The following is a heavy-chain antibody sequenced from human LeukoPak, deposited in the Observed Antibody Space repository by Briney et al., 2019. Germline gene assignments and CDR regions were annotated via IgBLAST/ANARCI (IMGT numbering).Heavy chain of an antibody. CDR2: IKEDGSEK. CDR3: ILDSSSWYLFDY. V-gene: IGHV3-7*02. Sequence: GGSLRLSCAASGCSFGTYWMTWVRQAPGKGLEWVANIKEDGSEKYYVDSVKGRFTISRDNAKNSLYLQMNSLRAEDTAVYYCILDSSSWYLFDYWGQGTLVTVSS. CDR1: GCSFGTYW. D-gene: IGHD6-13*01. J-gene: IGHJ4*02.